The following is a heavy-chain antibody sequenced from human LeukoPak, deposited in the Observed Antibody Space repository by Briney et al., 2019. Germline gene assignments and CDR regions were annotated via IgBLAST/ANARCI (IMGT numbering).Heavy chain of an antibody. J-gene: IGHJ5*02. D-gene: IGHD6-13*01. CDR3: ARDARQQLVDWFDP. V-gene: IGHV4-34*01. Sequence: SETLSLTCAVYGGSFSGYYWSWIRQPPGKGLEWIGEIYHSGSTNYNPSLKSRVTISVDKSKNQFSLKLSSVTAADTAVYYCARDARQQLVDWFDPWGQGTLVTVSS. CDR1: GGSFSGYY. CDR2: IYHSGST.